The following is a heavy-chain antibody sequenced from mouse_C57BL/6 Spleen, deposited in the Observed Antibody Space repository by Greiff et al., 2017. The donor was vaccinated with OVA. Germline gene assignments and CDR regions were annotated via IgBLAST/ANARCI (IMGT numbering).Heavy chain of an antibody. CDR1: GFSFNTYA. V-gene: IGHV10-1*01. CDR2: IRSKSNNYAT. CDR3: VSQSGWAMDY. J-gene: IGHJ4*01. Sequence: DVKLVESGGGLVHPKGSLKLSCAASGFSFNTYAMNWVRQAPGKGLEWVARIRSKSNNYATYYADSVKDRFTISRDDSESMLYLQMNNLKTEDTAMYYCVSQSGWAMDYWGQGTSVTVSS.